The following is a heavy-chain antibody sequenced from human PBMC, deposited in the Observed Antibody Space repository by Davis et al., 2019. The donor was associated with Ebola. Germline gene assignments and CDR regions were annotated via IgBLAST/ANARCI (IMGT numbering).Heavy chain of an antibody. CDR1: GFTFSSYW. V-gene: IGHV3-7*03. D-gene: IGHD2-2*02. CDR3: ARLDCTSSNCYTGNYYYYYGVDV. Sequence: GESLKISCAASGFTFSSYWMSWVRQAPGKGLEWVANIKQDGSEKYYVDSVKGRFTISRDNAKNSLYLQMNSLRAEDTALYYCARLDCTSSNCYTGNYYYYYGVDVWGQGTTVTVSS. CDR2: IKQDGSEK. J-gene: IGHJ6*02.